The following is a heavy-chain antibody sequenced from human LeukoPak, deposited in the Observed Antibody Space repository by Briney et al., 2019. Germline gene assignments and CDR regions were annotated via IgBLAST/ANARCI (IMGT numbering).Heavy chain of an antibody. CDR3: ARDKGGAYDSSGYYRGIFDY. V-gene: IGHV3-30-3*01. J-gene: IGHJ4*02. CDR1: GFTFSSYA. CDR2: ISYDGSNK. D-gene: IGHD3-22*01. Sequence: PGGSLRLSCAASGFTFSSYAMHWVRQAPGKGLECVAVISYDGSNKYHADSVKGRFTISRDNSKNTLYLQINSLRAEDTAVYYCARDKGGAYDSSGYYRGIFDYWGQGTLVPVSS.